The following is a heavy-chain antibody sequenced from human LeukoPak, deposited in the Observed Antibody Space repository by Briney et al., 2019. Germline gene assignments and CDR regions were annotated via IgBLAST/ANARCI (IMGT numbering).Heavy chain of an antibody. D-gene: IGHD3-10*01. Sequence: PGGSLRLSCAASGFTFSTYGMAWVRQVPGNRLEWVSSIGATGGLISYADSVKGRFTVSSSEKTFYLQMNSLRAEDTAVYFCAAKILGSAPLDFWGQGTLVTVSA. CDR3: AAKILGSAPLDF. CDR1: GFTFSTYG. J-gene: IGHJ4*02. CDR2: IGATGGLI. V-gene: IGHV3-23*01.